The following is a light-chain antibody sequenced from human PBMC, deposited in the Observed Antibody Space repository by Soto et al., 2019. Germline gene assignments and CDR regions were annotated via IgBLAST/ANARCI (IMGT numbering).Light chain of an antibody. CDR2: EVS. CDR1: SSDVGGYNY. V-gene: IGLV2-14*01. J-gene: IGLJ1*01. Sequence: QSALAQPASVSGSPGQSITISCTGTSSDVGGYNYVSWYQQHPGRAPKLMIYEVSNRPSGVSNRFSGSKSGKTASLTISGLQAEDEADYYCSSYTSSSTLFVFGTGTKGTVL. CDR3: SSYTSSSTLFV.